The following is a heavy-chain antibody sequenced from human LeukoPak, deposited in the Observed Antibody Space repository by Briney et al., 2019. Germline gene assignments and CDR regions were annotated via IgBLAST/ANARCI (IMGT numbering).Heavy chain of an antibody. V-gene: IGHV4-39*01. CDR1: GGSISSGTYY. J-gene: IGHJ4*02. CDR2: IYYSGST. D-gene: IGHD3-3*01. Sequence: SETLSLTCIVSGGSISSGTYYWGWIRQPPGKWLEWIGSIYYSGSTYYNPSLKSRVTISVNTSKNQFSLKVSSVTAADTAVYYCGRQRSAWYFDYWGQGTLVTVSS. CDR3: GRQRSAWYFDY.